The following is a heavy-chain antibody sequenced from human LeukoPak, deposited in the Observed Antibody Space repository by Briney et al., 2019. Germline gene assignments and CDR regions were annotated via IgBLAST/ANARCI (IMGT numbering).Heavy chain of an antibody. CDR1: GGSISSGSYY. D-gene: IGHD3-10*01. J-gene: IGHJ4*02. CDR3: ARTRVRGVTTWDFDY. Sequence: PSQTLSLTCTVSGGSISSGSYYWSWIRQPAGKGLEWIGRIYTSGSTNYNPSLKSRVTISVDTSKNQFSLKPSSVTAADTAVYYCARTRVRGVTTWDFDYWGQGTLVTVSS. CDR2: IYTSGST. V-gene: IGHV4-61*02.